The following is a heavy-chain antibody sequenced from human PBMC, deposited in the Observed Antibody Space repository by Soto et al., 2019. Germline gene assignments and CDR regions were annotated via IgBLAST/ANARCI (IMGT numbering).Heavy chain of an antibody. CDR3: ARGVLA. J-gene: IGHJ5*02. Sequence: SETLSLTCSVSGGSVNSGGYSWRWIRQPPGKGLEWIGFISPSGSPAYHPALKSLVTISVDKSNNQISLELSSVTAADTAVYYCARGVLAWGPGTLVTVSS. CDR2: ISPSGSP. V-gene: IGHV4-30-2*01. D-gene: IGHD2-8*01. CDR1: GGSVNSGGYS.